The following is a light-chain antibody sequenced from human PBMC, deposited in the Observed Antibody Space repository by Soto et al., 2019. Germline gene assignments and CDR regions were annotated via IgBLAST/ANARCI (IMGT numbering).Light chain of an antibody. CDR3: QQRSNWLT. Sequence: EIVLTQSPGTLSLSPGERPTLSCRASQSVSSNLAWYQQTPGQAPRLLIYDASNRATGIPAGFSGSGSGTDFTLTISSLEPEDFAVYYCQQRSNWLTFGGGTKVDI. V-gene: IGKV3-11*01. CDR1: QSVSSN. J-gene: IGKJ4*01. CDR2: DAS.